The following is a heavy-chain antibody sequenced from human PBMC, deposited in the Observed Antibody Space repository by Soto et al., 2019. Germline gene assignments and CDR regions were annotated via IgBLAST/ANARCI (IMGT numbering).Heavy chain of an antibody. CDR1: GFTFSDYY. CDR2: ISSSGSTI. CDR3: AWGPYPSIAVAGGHVDY. Sequence: GGSLRLSCAASGFTFSDYYMSWIRQAPGKGLEWVSYISSSGSTIYYADSVKGRFTISRDNAKNSLYLQMNSLRAEDTAVYYCAWGPYPSIAVAGGHVDYWGQGTLVTVSS. J-gene: IGHJ4*02. D-gene: IGHD6-19*01. V-gene: IGHV3-11*01.